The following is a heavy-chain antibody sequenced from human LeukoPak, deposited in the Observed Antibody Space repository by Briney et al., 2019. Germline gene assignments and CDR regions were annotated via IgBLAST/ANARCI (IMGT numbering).Heavy chain of an antibody. J-gene: IGHJ4*02. CDR3: ARDFTPAAIYYFDY. Sequence: PGGSLRLSCAASGFTFSSYSMNWVRQAPGKGLEWVSYISSSSSTIYYADSVKGRFTISRDNAKNSLYLQMNSLRAEDTAVYYCARDFTPAAIYYFDYWGQGTLVTVSS. V-gene: IGHV3-48*01. D-gene: IGHD2-2*02. CDR2: ISSSSSTI. CDR1: GFTFSSYS.